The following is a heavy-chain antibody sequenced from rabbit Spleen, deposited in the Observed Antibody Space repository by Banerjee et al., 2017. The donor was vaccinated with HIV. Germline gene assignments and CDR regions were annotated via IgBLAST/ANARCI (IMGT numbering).Heavy chain of an antibody. Sequence: QEQLKETGGGLVQPGGSLTLTCAASGFSFRNGNGLCWVRKAPGKGLECIACIYGDSSGSTYYANWAKGRFTCSKTSSTTVTLQMTRLTAADTATYFCARDLAGVIGWNFGWWGQGTLVTVS. J-gene: IGHJ4*01. D-gene: IGHD4-1*01. CDR2: IYGDSSGST. CDR1: GFSFRNGNG. V-gene: IGHV1S45*01. CDR3: ARDLAGVIGWNFGW.